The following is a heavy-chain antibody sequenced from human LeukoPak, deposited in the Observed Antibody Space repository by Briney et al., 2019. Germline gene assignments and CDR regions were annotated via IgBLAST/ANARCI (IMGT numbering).Heavy chain of an antibody. CDR1: GYRFKTYG. CDR3: VFGECSSTSRYPRRDY. V-gene: IGHV1-18*01. CDR2: INAYSGNT. J-gene: IGHJ4*02. D-gene: IGHD2-2*01. Sequence: GASVKVSCKASGYRFKTYGISWVRQAPGQGLEWMGWINAYSGNTDYTENLQGRVTMATDTSTATAFMELRSLRSDDTAVYYCVFGECSSTSRYPRRDYWGQGTLVTVSS.